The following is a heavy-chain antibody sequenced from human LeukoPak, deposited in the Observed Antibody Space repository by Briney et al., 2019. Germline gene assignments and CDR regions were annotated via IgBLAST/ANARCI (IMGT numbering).Heavy chain of an antibody. V-gene: IGHV4-34*01. CDR1: GGSFSGYY. D-gene: IGHD6-13*01. J-gene: IGHJ4*02. CDR2: INHSGST. CDR3: ASQFSRGQQQL. Sequence: PSETLSLTCAVYGGSFSGYYWSWIRQPPGKGLEWIGEINHSGSTNYNPSLKSRVTISVDTSKNQFSLKLSSVTAADTAVYYCASQFSRGQQQLWGQGTLVTVSS.